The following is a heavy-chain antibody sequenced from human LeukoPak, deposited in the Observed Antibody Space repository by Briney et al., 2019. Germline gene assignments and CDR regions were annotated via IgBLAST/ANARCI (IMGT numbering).Heavy chain of an antibody. CDR1: GYSFASYW. V-gene: IGHV5-51*01. CDR3: ARLYYYDSSGYYNGNY. J-gene: IGHJ4*02. D-gene: IGHD3-22*01. CDR2: IYSSDSEN. Sequence: GESLKISCKGSGYSFASYWIAWVRQMPGKGLEWMGIIYSSDSENTDSPSFQGQVTIPADTSISTAYLQWSSLKASDTAKYYCARLYYYDSSGYYNGNYWGQGTLVTVSS.